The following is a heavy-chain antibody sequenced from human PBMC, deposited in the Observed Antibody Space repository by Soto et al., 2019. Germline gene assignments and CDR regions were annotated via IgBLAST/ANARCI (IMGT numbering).Heavy chain of an antibody. Sequence: QVQLVESGGGVVQPGRSLRLSCAASGFTFSSYAMHWVRQAPGKGLEWVAVISYDGSNKYYADSVKGRFTISRDNSKNTLYLQMNSLRAEDTAVYYCARDLTSGWYRAIDYWGQGTLVTVSS. D-gene: IGHD6-19*01. CDR3: ARDLTSGWYRAIDY. V-gene: IGHV3-30-3*01. CDR1: GFTFSSYA. J-gene: IGHJ4*02. CDR2: ISYDGSNK.